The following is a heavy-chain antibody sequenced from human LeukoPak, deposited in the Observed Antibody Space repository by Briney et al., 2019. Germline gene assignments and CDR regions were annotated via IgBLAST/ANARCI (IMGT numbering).Heavy chain of an antibody. CDR2: IYYSGST. Sequence: PSETLSLTGTVSGGSISSGGYYWSWIRQHPGKGLEWIGYIYYSGSTYYNPSLKSRVTISVDTSKNQFSLKLSSVTAADTAVYYCARVAQARLLGSVRWFDPWGQGTLVTVSS. D-gene: IGHD6-6*01. J-gene: IGHJ5*02. CDR3: ARVAQARLLGSVRWFDP. V-gene: IGHV4-31*03. CDR1: GGSISSGGYY.